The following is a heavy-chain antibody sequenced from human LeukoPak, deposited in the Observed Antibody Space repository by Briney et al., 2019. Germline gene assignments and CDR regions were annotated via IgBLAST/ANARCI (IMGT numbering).Heavy chain of an antibody. V-gene: IGHV1-69*13. CDR1: GGTFSSYA. CDR3: ARDKYYYGSGRPGYYYYMDV. J-gene: IGHJ6*03. Sequence: ASVKVSCKASGGTFSSYAISWVRQAPGQGLEWMGGIIPIFGTANYAQKFQGRVTITADESTSTAYMELSRLRSEDTAVYYCARDKYYYGSGRPGYYYYMDVWGKGTTVTISS. D-gene: IGHD3-10*01. CDR2: IIPIFGTA.